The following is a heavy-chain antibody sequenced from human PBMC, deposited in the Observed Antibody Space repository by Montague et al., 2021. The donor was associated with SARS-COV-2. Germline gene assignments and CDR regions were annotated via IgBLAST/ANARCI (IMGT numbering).Heavy chain of an antibody. J-gene: IGHJ4*02. D-gene: IGHD3-16*01. CDR1: GGSFSRYF. CDR2: ISPTGST. V-gene: IGHV4-34*01. Sequence: SETLSLTCDVYGGSFSRYFWSWIRQPPGRGPELIGHISPTGSTRYNPTLDSRVTISLDTSKSRLSLELTSVTVADTSIYFCVGAPNEYYFDYWGQGTPVSVSS. CDR3: VGAPNEYYFDY.